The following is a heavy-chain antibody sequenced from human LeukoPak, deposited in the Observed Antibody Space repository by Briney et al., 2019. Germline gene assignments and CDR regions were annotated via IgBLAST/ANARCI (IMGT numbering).Heavy chain of an antibody. V-gene: IGHV3-11*01. J-gene: IGHJ6*02. CDR2: ISSSGSTI. Sequence: GGSLRLSCAASGFTFSDYYMSWIHQAPGKGLEWVSYISSSGSTIYYADSVKGRFTISRDNAKNSLYLQMNSLRAEDTAVYYCAREARKRWLQFRSYYYGMDVWGQGTTVTVSS. CDR1: GFTFSDYY. CDR3: AREARKRWLQFRSYYYGMDV. D-gene: IGHD5-24*01.